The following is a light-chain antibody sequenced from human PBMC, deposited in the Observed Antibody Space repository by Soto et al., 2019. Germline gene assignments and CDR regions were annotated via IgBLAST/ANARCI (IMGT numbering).Light chain of an antibody. J-gene: IGKJ5*01. CDR3: QQYNNWPLT. CDR1: QSVSSN. V-gene: IGKV3D-15*01. Sequence: IVITPSPDTLSVSPGEIATLSGRASQSVSSNFAWYQQRPGQAPRLLIYGASTRATGVPARFSGGGSGTEFTLTITSLQSEDFAVYWCQQYNNWPLTFGPGTRLEIK. CDR2: GAS.